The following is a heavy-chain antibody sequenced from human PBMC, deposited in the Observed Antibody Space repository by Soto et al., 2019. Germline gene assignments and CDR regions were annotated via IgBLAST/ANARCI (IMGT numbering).Heavy chain of an antibody. D-gene: IGHD2-15*01. J-gene: IGHJ4*02. CDR2: ISGSGGST. V-gene: IGHV3-23*01. Sequence: EVQLLESGGGLVQPGGSLRLSCAASGFTFSSYAMSWVRQAPGKGLEWVSAISGSGGSTYYADSVKGRFTISRDNSKNTLYLQMNSLRAEDTAVYYCAKDNPVLSCSGGSCYYFDYWGQGTLVTVSS. CDR1: GFTFSSYA. CDR3: AKDNPVLSCSGGSCYYFDY.